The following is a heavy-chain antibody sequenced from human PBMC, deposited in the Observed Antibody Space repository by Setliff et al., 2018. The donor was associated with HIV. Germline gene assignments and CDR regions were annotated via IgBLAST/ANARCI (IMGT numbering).Heavy chain of an antibody. CDR2: ISYDGSNE. Sequence: PGGSLRLSCAASGFTFSSYGMHWVRQAPGKGLEWVAVISYDGSNEYYADSVKGRFTISRDNSKNTLYLQMNSLRAEDTGVYYCHSGYDTEEQSYFDYWGQGALVTVS. CDR3: HSGYDTEEQSYFDY. CDR1: GFTFSSYG. D-gene: IGHD5-12*01. V-gene: IGHV3-33*05. J-gene: IGHJ4*02.